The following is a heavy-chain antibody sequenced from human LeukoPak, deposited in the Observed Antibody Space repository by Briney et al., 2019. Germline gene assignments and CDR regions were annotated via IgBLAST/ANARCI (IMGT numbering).Heavy chain of an antibody. D-gene: IGHD3-22*01. CDR2: VHLDGRT. CDR3: AREGGFYRPLYY. V-gene: IGHV4-4*02. Sequence: PSETLSLTCGVSGGSVINTNWWTWVRQPPGKGLEWIGEVHLDGRTNCNPSLESRLTMSVDVSENQVSLKLTSVTAANTVVYYCAREGGFYRPLYYSGQGTLVTVSS. CDR1: GGSVINTNW. J-gene: IGHJ4*02.